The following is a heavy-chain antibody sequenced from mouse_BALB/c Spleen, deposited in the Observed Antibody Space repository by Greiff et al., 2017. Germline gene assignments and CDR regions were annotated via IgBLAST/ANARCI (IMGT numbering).Heavy chain of an antibody. D-gene: IGHD1-1*01. Sequence: VQLKQSGAELVKPGASVKLSCTASGFNIKDTYMHWVKQRPEQGLECIGRIDPANGNTKYDPKFQGKATITADTSSNTAYLQLSSLTSEDTAVYYFARGYYGSSYDFDYWGQGTTLTVSS. J-gene: IGHJ2*01. V-gene: IGHV14-3*02. CDR3: ARGYYGSSYDFDY. CDR1: GFNIKDTY. CDR2: IDPANGNT.